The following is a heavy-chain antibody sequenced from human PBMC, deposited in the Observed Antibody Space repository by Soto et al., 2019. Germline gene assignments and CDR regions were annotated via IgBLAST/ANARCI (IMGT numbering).Heavy chain of an antibody. D-gene: IGHD3-3*01. Sequence: GGSLRLSCAASGFTFDDYAMHWVRQAPGKGLEWVSGISWNSGSIGYADSVKGRFTISRDNAKNSLYLQMNSLRAEDTALYYCAKVNSGRFGYMDVWGKGTTVTVSS. CDR3: AKVNSGRFGYMDV. J-gene: IGHJ6*03. V-gene: IGHV3-9*01. CDR2: ISWNSGSI. CDR1: GFTFDDYA.